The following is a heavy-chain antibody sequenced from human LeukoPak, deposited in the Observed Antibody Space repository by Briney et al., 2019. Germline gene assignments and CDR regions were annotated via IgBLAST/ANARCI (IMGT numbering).Heavy chain of an antibody. CDR1: GFTFSSYG. CDR2: IWYNGSNK. Sequence: GGSLRLSCAASGFTFSSYGMHWVRQAPGKGLEWVAVIWYNGSNKYYADSVKGRFTISRDNSKNTLYLQMNSLRAEDTAVYYCAKGSGYDTDFDYWGQGTLVSVSS. J-gene: IGHJ4*02. V-gene: IGHV3-33*06. CDR3: AKGSGYDTDFDY. D-gene: IGHD5-12*01.